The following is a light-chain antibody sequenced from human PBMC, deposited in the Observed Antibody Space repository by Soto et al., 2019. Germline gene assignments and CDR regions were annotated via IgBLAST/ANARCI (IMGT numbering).Light chain of an antibody. CDR3: QQYGYSFWT. V-gene: IGKV3-20*01. CDR2: GAS. CDR1: QSVSSSY. J-gene: IGKJ1*01. Sequence: EIVLTQSPGTLSLSPGERATLSCRASQSVSSSYLAWYRQKPGQAPRLLIYGASNRATGIPDRFSGSGSGTDYTLTISRLEPEDSAVYYCQQYGYSFWTFGQGTTVDIK.